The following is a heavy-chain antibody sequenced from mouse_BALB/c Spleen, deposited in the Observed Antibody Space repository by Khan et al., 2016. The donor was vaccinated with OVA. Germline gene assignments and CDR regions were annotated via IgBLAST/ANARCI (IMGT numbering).Heavy chain of an antibody. CDR1: GYTFPDYE. V-gene: IGHV1-15*01. J-gene: IGHJ3*01. CDR3: TRSTFAY. Sequence: QVQLKESGAELVRPGASVTLSCKASGYTFPDYELHWVKQTPVPGLEWIGVIDPKTGVTAYNQKFKGKATLTADKSSSTAYMELRSLTSEDSAVYYCTRSTFAYWGQGTLVTVAA. CDR2: IDPKTGVT.